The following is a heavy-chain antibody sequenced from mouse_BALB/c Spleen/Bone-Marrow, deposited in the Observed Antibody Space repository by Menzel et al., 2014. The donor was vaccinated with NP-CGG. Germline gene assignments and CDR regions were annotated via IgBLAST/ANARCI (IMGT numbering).Heavy chain of an antibody. V-gene: IGHV1-47*01. CDR3: ARGAYGLFDY. J-gene: IGHJ2*01. D-gene: IGHD6-5*01. Sequence: QVHLQQSGAELVKPGASVKMSCKAFGYPFTTYPIEWMRHNHGKNLEWIGNFHPYDDDTKYNEQFKGKAKLTVDKSSTTVSLELSRLTSDDSAVYYCARGAYGLFDYWGQGTTLTVSS. CDR2: FHPYDDDT. CDR1: GYPFTTYP.